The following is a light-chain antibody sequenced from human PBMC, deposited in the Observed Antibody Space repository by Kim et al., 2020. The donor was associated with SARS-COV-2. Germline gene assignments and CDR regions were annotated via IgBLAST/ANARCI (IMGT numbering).Light chain of an antibody. Sequence: PGKTARISCEGNNIGAKSLPWYQQMQGLAHVLVIYYDRGRTSGIPERLSGSNAGNTATLTLSSVEAGDEADYYCQVWDSSSDHWVFSGGAKLTV. J-gene: IGLJ3*02. CDR1: NIGAKS. CDR2: YDR. CDR3: QVWDSSSDHWV. V-gene: IGLV3-21*04.